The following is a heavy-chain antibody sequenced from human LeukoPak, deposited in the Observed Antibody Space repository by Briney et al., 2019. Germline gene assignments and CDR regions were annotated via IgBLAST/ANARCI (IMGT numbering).Heavy chain of an antibody. J-gene: IGHJ4*02. Sequence: GGSLRLSCAASGFTFSSYGMHWVRQAPGKGLEWVAVISYDGSNKYYADSVKGRFTISRDNSENTLYLQMNSLRAEDTAVYYCAKDRGRYEIDYWGQGTLVTVSS. V-gene: IGHV3-30*18. CDR1: GFTFSSYG. CDR2: ISYDGSNK. D-gene: IGHD5-12*01. CDR3: AKDRGRYEIDY.